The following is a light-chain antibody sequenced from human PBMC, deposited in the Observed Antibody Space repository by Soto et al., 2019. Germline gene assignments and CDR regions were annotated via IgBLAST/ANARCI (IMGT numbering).Light chain of an antibody. CDR3: SAWDDSLNGREV. CDR1: SSNIGSNS. CDR2: SNN. Sequence: QAVVTQPPSASGTPGQRVTISCSGSSSNIGSNSVNWYQQLPGAAPKLLIYSNNQRPSGVPDRCSGSKSGTSASLAISGLQSEDEADYYCSAWDDSLNGREVFGTGTKVTVL. V-gene: IGLV1-44*01. J-gene: IGLJ1*01.